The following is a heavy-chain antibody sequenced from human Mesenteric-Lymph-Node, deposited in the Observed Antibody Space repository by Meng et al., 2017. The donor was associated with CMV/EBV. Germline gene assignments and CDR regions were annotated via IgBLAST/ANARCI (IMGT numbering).Heavy chain of an antibody. CDR3: ATGVNSFDY. Sequence: ASVKVSCKASGYTFTTYVMYCVRQAPGQRLEWMGWINPNSGDTNYTQKFQGRVTMTRDTSISTAYMDLSSLTSDDTAVYYCATGVNSFDYWGQGTLVTVSS. CDR1: GYTFTTYV. CDR2: INPNSGDT. J-gene: IGHJ4*02. V-gene: IGHV1-2*02.